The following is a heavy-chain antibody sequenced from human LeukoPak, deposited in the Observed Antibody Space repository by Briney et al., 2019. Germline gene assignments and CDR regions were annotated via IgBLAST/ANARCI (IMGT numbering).Heavy chain of an antibody. J-gene: IGHJ4*02. CDR3: ARAGSRGPGSLDY. Sequence: PGGSLRLSCAASGFTFSSYWMSWVRQAPGKGLEWVANIKQDGSEKYYVDSVKGRFTISRDNAKNSLYLQMNSLRAEDTAVYYCARAGSRGPGSLDYWGQGTLVTVSS. D-gene: IGHD3-10*01. CDR1: GFTFSSYW. CDR2: IKQDGSEK. V-gene: IGHV3-7*03.